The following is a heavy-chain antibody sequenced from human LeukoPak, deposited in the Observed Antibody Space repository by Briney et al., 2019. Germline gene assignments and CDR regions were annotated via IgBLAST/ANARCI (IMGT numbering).Heavy chain of an antibody. CDR2: IQPSGGST. CDR1: GYTFTSYH. J-gene: IGHJ4*02. D-gene: IGHD6-19*01. V-gene: IGHV1-46*03. Sequence: GASVKVSCKASGYTFTSYHMHWVRQAPGQGLEWMGIIQPSGGSTSYAQKFQGRVTITRDTSTSTVYVELSSLRSEDTAVYYCARGAVAGRRFDYWGQGTLVTVSS. CDR3: ARGAVAGRRFDY.